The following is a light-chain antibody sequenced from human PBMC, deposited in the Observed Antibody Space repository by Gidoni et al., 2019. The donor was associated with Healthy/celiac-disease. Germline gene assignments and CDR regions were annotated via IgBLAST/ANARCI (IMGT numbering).Light chain of an antibody. V-gene: IGKV1-8*01. CDR3: QQYYSYPRT. J-gene: IGKJ1*01. CDR1: QGISSY. CDR2: AAS. Sequence: IRMTQSPSSFSASTGDRVTITCRASQGISSYLAWYQQKPGKAPKLLIYAASTLQSGVPSRFSGSGSGTDFTLAISCLQSEDFATYYCQQYYSYPRTFGQGTKVEIK.